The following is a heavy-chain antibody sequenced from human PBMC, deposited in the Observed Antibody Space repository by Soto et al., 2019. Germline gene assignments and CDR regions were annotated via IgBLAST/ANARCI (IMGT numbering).Heavy chain of an antibody. CDR2: INPGGST. Sequence: QVQLQQWGAGLLKPSETLSLTCAVYGGSFSGYYWTWIRQPPGTGLEWIGEINPGGSTYYNPSLKSRVSISVDTSKNQFSLKLTSVTAADTAVYYFARDKITGLFDYWGQGTLVTVSS. J-gene: IGHJ4*02. CDR3: ARDKITGLFDY. D-gene: IGHD2-8*02. V-gene: IGHV4-34*01. CDR1: GGSFSGYY.